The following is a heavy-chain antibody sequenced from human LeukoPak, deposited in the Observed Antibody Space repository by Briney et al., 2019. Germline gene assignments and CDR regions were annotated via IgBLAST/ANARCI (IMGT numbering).Heavy chain of an antibody. J-gene: IGHJ6*02. D-gene: IGHD3-22*01. V-gene: IGHV3-21*01. CDR2: ISTSSTYT. CDR1: GFTFSSYT. Sequence: GGSLRRSCAASGFTFSSYTMNWVRQPPGKGLEWVSSISTSSTYTYYADSVKGRLTISRDNAKNSLYLQMNSLRAEDTAVYYCARSHDNSGYFFYYGLDVWGQGTTVTVSS. CDR3: ARSHDNSGYFFYYGLDV.